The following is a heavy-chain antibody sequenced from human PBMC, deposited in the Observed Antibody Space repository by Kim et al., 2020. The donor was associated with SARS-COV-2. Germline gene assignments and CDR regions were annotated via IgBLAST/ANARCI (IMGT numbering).Heavy chain of an antibody. CDR3: AKDRRRYCSSTSCPTDY. D-gene: IGHD2-2*01. Sequence: VKGRFTISRDNSKNTLYLQMNSLRAEDTAVYYCAKDRRRYCSSTSCPTDYWGQGTLVTVSS. V-gene: IGHV3-30*02. J-gene: IGHJ4*02.